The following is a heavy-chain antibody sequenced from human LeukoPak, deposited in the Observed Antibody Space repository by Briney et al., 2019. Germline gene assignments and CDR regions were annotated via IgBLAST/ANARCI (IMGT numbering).Heavy chain of an antibody. D-gene: IGHD5-24*01. J-gene: IGHJ4*02. CDR3: ARDPSGDGYNYRYFDY. V-gene: IGHV3-21*01. CDR1: GFTFSSYS. CDR2: ISSSRSYR. Sequence: PGGSLGLSCTASGFTFSSYSMNWVRQAPGKGLEWVSSISSSRSYRYYADSVKGHFTISRDNAKNSLYLQMTSLRAEDTAVYFCARDPSGDGYNYRYFDYWGQGTLVTVSS.